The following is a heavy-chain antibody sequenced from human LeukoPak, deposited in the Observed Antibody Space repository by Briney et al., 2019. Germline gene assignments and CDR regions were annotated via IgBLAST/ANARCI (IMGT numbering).Heavy chain of an antibody. CDR3: ARNRDSSRSEGWDAFDI. J-gene: IGHJ3*02. CDR2: IKRDGSEK. CDR1: GFTFSSYW. V-gene: IGHV3-7*01. Sequence: SGGSLRLSCAASGFTFSSYWMSWVRQAPGKGLEWVANIKRDGSEKYYVDSVKGRFTISRDNAKNSLYLQMNSLRAEDTAVYYCARNRDSSRSEGWDAFDIWGQGTMVTVSS. D-gene: IGHD5-18*01.